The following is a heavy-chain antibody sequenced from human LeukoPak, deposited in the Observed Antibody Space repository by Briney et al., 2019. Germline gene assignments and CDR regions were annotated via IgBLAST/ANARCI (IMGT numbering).Heavy chain of an antibody. V-gene: IGHV3-7*01. J-gene: IGHJ5*02. CDR1: GFTFSNYW. CDR3: VKDAGTA. D-gene: IGHD2-8*02. Sequence: AGGSLRLSCAASGFTFSNYWMTWVRQAPGKGLEWVANIKEDGSEKDYVDSVKGRFTISRDNAKNSLYLQMNSLRAEDTAVYYCVKDAGTAWGQGTLVTVSS. CDR2: IKEDGSEK.